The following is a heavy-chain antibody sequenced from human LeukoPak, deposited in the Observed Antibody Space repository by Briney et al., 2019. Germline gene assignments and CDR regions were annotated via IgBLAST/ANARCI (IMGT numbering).Heavy chain of an antibody. J-gene: IGHJ4*02. Sequence: QAGGSLRLSCAASGFTFNNYAMSWVRQAPGKGLEWVSAISGTGGSTYYADSVKGRFTISRDNSKNTLYLQMNSLRAEDTAVYYCATRPPKSSSWYRGHFDCWGQGTLVTVSS. V-gene: IGHV3-23*01. CDR2: ISGTGGST. CDR3: ATRPPKSSSWYRGHFDC. D-gene: IGHD6-13*01. CDR1: GFTFNNYA.